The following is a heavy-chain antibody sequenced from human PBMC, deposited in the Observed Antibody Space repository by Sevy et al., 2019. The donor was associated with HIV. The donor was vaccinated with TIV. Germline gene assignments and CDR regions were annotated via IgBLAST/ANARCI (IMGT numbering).Heavy chain of an antibody. CDR3: ARDDGNYYFHY. V-gene: IGHV3-7*01. CDR2: IKQDAGRK. Sequence: GGSLRLSFAASGFTFSKYWMGWVRQAPGKGLEWVANIKQDAGRKYYVDSVKGRFTISRDNAKNLLYLQMNSLRAEDTAVYFCARDDGNYYFHYWGQGTLVTVSS. D-gene: IGHD1-7*01. CDR1: GFTFSKYW. J-gene: IGHJ4*02.